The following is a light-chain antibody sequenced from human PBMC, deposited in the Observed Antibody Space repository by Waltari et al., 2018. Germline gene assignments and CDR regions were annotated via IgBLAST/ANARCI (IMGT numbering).Light chain of an antibody. V-gene: IGLV1-47*01. CDR1: SPHIAPSF. Sequence: QSVLTQPPSVSGTPGQRVTISCSGGSPHIAPSFFYWSQQPPGPAPPLLITRNKHRPSGVPERFSASKSGTSASLAISGLRSEDEADYFCASWDDSLSSVLFGGGTKLTVL. J-gene: IGLJ2*01. CDR3: ASWDDSLSSVL. CDR2: RNK.